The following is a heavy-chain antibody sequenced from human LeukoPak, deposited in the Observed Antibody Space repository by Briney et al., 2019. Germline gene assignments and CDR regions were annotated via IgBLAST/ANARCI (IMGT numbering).Heavy chain of an antibody. CDR2: VYYSGST. V-gene: IGHV4-39*01. D-gene: IGHD3-10*02. CDR1: GDSISSTTYY. CDR3: ERHVPDNWFDP. J-gene: IGHJ5*02. Sequence: SETLSLTCSVSGDSISSTTYYWGWIRQPPGKGLEWIGSVYYSGSTFYNPSLTSRVDIAVDTSKNQFSLKLTSVTAADTAIYYCERHVPDNWFDPWGQGTLVTVSS.